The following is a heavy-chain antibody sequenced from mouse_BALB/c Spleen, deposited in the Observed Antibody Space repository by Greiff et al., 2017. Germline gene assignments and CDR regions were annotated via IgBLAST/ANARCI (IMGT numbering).Heavy chain of an antibody. CDR3: SREDSTYDLFAY. J-gene: IGHJ3*01. CDR1: GYSITSGYS. Sequence: EVQLQESGPDLVKPSQSLSLTCTVTGYSITSGYSWHWIRQFPGNKLEWMGTIHYSGSTNYNPSLNSRISFTRDTSKNQFFLQLNSVTTEDTATYDCSREDSTYDLFAYWGQGTLVTVSA. V-gene: IGHV3-1*02. D-gene: IGHD5-5*01. CDR2: IHYSGST.